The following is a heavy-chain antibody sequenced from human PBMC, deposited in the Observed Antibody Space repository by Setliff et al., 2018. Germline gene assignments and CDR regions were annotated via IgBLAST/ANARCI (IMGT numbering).Heavy chain of an antibody. V-gene: IGHV4-59*01. J-gene: IGHJ4*02. CDR2: VHYSGDS. CDR1: GGSIRKYS. D-gene: IGHD1-20*01. Sequence: PSETLSLTCTVSGGSIRKYSWRWIRQSPGKGLEWIGYVHYSGDSNYNPSLKSRVTMSVDTSKYQFSLNLRSVTAADTATYYCAKDRVNDGIWEFDSWSQGLRVTVSS. CDR3: AKDRVNDGIWEFDS.